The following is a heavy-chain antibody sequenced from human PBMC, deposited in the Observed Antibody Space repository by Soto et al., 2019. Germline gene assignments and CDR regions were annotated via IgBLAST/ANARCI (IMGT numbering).Heavy chain of an antibody. CDR1: GFTFSSYW. V-gene: IGHV3-7*01. CDR2: IKQDGSEK. J-gene: IGHJ6*03. CDR3: ASRYCSGGSCYKLISYYYYMDV. Sequence: GGSLRLSCAASGFTFSSYWMSWVRQAPGKGLEWVANIKQDGSEKYYVDSVKGRFTISRDNAKNSLYLQINSLRAEDTAVYYCASRYCSGGSCYKLISYYYYMDVWGKGTTVTVSS. D-gene: IGHD2-15*01.